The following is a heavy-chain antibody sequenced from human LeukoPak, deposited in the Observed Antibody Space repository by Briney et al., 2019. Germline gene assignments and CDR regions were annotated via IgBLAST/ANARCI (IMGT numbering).Heavy chain of an antibody. CDR1: GYTFTDYY. V-gene: IGHV1-2*02. D-gene: IGHD3-10*01. CDR3: ARDGEYGTGSYYRACFDY. Sequence: ASVKLSCKASGYTFTDYYMHWVRQAPGQGLEWMGWLNPNSGDTNYAQKFQGRVSMTRDTSISTAYMDLGSLGSDDTAVYYCARDGEYGTGSYYRACFDYWGQGILITVSP. CDR2: LNPNSGDT. J-gene: IGHJ4*02.